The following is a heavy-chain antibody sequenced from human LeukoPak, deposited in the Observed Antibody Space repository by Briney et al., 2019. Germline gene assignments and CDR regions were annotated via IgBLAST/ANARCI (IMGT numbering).Heavy chain of an antibody. CDR3: ARNHNWNYAEDP. J-gene: IGHJ5*02. CDR2: VYSTGT. D-gene: IGHD1-7*01. Sequence: SETLSLTCSVSGGSISGNYWSWIRQPAGKGLEWIGRVYSTGTHYNPSLGSRVTMSRDTSKNQFSLKMTSVTVADTAVYYCARNHNWNYAEDPRGQGLLVTVSS. V-gene: IGHV4-4*07. CDR1: GGSISGNY.